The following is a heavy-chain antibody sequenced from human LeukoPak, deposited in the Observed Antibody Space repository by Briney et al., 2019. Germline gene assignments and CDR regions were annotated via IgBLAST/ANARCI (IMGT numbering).Heavy chain of an antibody. CDR2: ISYDGSNK. Sequence: GRSLRLSCAASGFTFSSYGMHWVRQAPGKGLEWVAVISYDGSNKYYADSVKGRFTISRDNSKNTLYLQMNSLRAEDTAVYYCAKDRWYIVVVPAAVYFDYWGQGTLVTVSS. J-gene: IGHJ4*02. CDR3: AKDRWYIVVVPAAVYFDY. D-gene: IGHD2-2*01. CDR1: GFTFSSYG. V-gene: IGHV3-30*18.